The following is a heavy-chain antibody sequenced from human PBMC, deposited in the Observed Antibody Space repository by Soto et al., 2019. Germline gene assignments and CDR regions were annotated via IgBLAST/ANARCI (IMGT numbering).Heavy chain of an antibody. D-gene: IGHD5-18*01. J-gene: IGHJ4*02. CDR1: GDSISSGDYY. CDR2: IYYSGST. V-gene: IGHV4-30-4*01. CDR3: ARGGYSYGSNFDY. Sequence: PSETLSLTCTVSGDSISSGDYYWSWIRQPPGKGLEWIGYIYYSGSTYYNPSLKSRVTISVDTSKNQFSLKLSSVTAADTAVYYCARGGYSYGSNFDYWGQGTLVTVSS.